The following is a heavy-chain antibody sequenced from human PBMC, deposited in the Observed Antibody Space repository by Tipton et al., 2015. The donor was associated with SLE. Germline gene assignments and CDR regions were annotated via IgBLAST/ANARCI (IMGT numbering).Heavy chain of an antibody. CDR2: IYSGGSST. CDR1: GFTFSNYA. D-gene: IGHD3-3*01. V-gene: IGHV3-23*03. J-gene: IGHJ4*02. CDR3: AKVSNSVFGVVSY. Sequence: SLRLSCAASGFTFSNYAMSWVRQAPGKGLEWVSVIYSGGSSTDYSASVRGRFTVSRDDTKNTLFLQMNSLRAEDTAVYYCAKVSNSVFGVVSYWGQGTLVTVSS.